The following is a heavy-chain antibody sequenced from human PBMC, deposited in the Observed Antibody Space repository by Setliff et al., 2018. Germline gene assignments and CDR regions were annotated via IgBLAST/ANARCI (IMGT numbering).Heavy chain of an antibody. V-gene: IGHV3-48*01. Sequence: GGSLRLSCAASGFTFSTYAMNWLRQAPGKGLEWVSYISSSSGLIYYVDSVKGRFIISRDNSKNTLYLQMDSLRAEDTAVYYCARDDDTTSRYSRFEHWGQGTPVTVSS. CDR2: ISSSSGLI. D-gene: IGHD5-12*01. CDR1: GFTFSTYA. CDR3: ARDDDTTSRYSRFEH. J-gene: IGHJ5*02.